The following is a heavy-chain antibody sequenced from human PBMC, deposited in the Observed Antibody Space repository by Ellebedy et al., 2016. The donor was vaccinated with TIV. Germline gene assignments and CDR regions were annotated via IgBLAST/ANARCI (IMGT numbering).Heavy chain of an antibody. V-gene: IGHV3-23*01. Sequence: GESLKISCTASGCSFSSFAMSWARPASGKGLEWVSHISDDGFSTYNADSVKGRFTISRDNSKNTVYLQMNSLRREDTALYYCATSAVGHSHGYYFDYWGQGTLVTVSA. J-gene: IGHJ4*02. D-gene: IGHD5-18*01. CDR1: GCSFSSFA. CDR3: ATSAVGHSHGYYFDY. CDR2: ISDDGFST.